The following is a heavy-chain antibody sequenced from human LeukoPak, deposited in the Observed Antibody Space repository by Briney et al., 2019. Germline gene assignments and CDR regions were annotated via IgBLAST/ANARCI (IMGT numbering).Heavy chain of an antibody. J-gene: IGHJ6*02. CDR3: ARHFYCSSTSCYSYGMDV. CDR2: ISSSSSTI. D-gene: IGHD2-2*01. Sequence: GGSLRLSCAASGFTFSSYSMNWVRQAPGKGLEWVSYISSSSSTIYYADSVKGRFTISRDNAKNSLYLQMNSLRAEDTAVYYCARHFYCSSTSCYSYGMDVWGQGTTVTVSS. CDR1: GFTFSSYS. V-gene: IGHV3-48*01.